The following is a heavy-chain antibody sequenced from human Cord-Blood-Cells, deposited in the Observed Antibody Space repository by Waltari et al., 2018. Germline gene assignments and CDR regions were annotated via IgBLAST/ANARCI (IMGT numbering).Heavy chain of an antibody. CDR3: ARRVLAAAAYYYYYYMDV. CDR2: INHSGST. Sequence: QVQLQQWGAGLLKPSETLSLTCAVYGGPFSGYYWSWIRPPPGTGLEWIGEINHSGSTNYNPSLKSRVTISVDTSKNQFSLKLSSVTAADTAVYYCARRVLAAAAYYYYYYMDVWGKGTTVTVSS. CDR1: GGPFSGYY. J-gene: IGHJ6*03. V-gene: IGHV4-34*01. D-gene: IGHD6-13*01.